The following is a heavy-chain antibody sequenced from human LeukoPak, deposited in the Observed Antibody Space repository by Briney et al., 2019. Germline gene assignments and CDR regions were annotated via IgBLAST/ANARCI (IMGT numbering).Heavy chain of an antibody. CDR1: GGSISSYY. V-gene: IGHV4-4*07. Sequence: SETLSLTCTVSGGSISSYYWSWIRQPAGKGLEWIGRMYTSGATNYNPSLKSRVIMSVDTSKNQLSLRLTSVTAADRGVYYCAREGPSASTSFYYFMDVWGKGTTVTVSS. J-gene: IGHJ6*03. CDR3: AREGPSASTSFYYFMDV. CDR2: MYTSGAT.